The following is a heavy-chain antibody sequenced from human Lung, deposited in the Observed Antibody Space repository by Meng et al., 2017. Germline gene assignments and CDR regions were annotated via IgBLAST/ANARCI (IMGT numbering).Heavy chain of an antibody. CDR1: GYIFTDYF. J-gene: IGHJ4*02. Sequence: QVQLVQSGAEVMTPGASGKLSCKASGYIFTDYFIHWVRQAPGQGLEWMGTINPSNGGTNYLQKFQGRLTVTRDTSASTVYMDLSTLRSEDAAVYYCAREKSPGHFDYWGQGTRVTVSS. CDR3: AREKSPGHFDY. CDR2: INPSNGGT. V-gene: IGHV1-46*01.